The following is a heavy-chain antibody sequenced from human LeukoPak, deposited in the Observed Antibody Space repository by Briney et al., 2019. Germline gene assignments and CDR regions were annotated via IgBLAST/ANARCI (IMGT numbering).Heavy chain of an antibody. J-gene: IGHJ4*02. Sequence: GGSLRLSCAASGFTFTNHPMNWVRQAPGKGLEWVSYIGGDGVACYADSVKGRFTMSKDDARKSLYLQMSSLRVEDTALYYCAKDRANWAIDDWGQGTQVTVSS. CDR2: IGGDGVA. V-gene: IGHV3-69-1*01. CDR1: GFTFTNHP. D-gene: IGHD2-2*02. CDR3: AKDRANWAIDD.